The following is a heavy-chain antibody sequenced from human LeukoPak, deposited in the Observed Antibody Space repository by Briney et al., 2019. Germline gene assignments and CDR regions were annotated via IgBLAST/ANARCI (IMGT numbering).Heavy chain of an antibody. CDR2: ISAYNGNT. CDR3: AREKVWGYSYRDGPYYGMDV. V-gene: IGHV1-18*04. CDR1: GYTFTSYG. J-gene: IGHJ6*04. Sequence: ASVKVSCKASGYTFTSYGISWVRQAPGQGLERMGWISAYNGNTNYAQKLQGRVTMTTDTSTSTAYMELRSLRSDDTAVYYCAREKVWGYSYRDGPYYGMDVWGKGTTVTVSS. D-gene: IGHD5-18*01.